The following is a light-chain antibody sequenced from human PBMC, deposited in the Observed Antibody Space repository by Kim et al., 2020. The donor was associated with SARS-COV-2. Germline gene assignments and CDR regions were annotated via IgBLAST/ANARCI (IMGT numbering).Light chain of an antibody. Sequence: EIVLTQSPATLSLSPGERATLSCGASQTITYLAWYQQKRGLAPRLVIFDISRRATGIPDRFSGSGSGTDFTLTISRLEPEDFAVYYCQQYAGSPPHTFGQGTKLEI. CDR3: QQYAGSPPHT. CDR1: QTITY. CDR2: DIS. V-gene: IGKV3D-20*01. J-gene: IGKJ2*01.